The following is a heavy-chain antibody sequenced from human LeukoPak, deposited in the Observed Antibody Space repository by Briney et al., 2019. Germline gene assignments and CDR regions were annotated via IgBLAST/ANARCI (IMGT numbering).Heavy chain of an antibody. V-gene: IGHV1-69*04. D-gene: IGHD6-13*01. Sequence: ASVKVSCKPSGGTFSSYAISWVRSAPGQGVEWMGRIFPMFDIANSAQKFQGRVTINAGKSTRTAYMELSSLRSEDSAVDYCARGIVQQLVNSYFYYGMDVWGQGTSVTVSS. J-gene: IGHJ6*02. CDR2: IFPMFDIA. CDR1: GGTFSSYA. CDR3: ARGIVQQLVNSYFYYGMDV.